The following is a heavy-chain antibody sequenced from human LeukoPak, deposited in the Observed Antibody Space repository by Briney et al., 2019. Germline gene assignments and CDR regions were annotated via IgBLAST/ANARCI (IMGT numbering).Heavy chain of an antibody. CDR2: IYYSGST. J-gene: IGHJ4*02. CDR3: ARSGSGYDYEEYFDY. Sequence: KPSEALSLTCTVSGGSISSSSYYWGWIRQPPGKGLEWIGSIYYSGSTYYNPSLKSRVTISVDTSKNQFSLKLSSVTAANTAVYYCARSGSGYDYEEYFDYWGQRTLVTVSS. V-gene: IGHV4-39*01. CDR1: GGSISSSSYY. D-gene: IGHD5-12*01.